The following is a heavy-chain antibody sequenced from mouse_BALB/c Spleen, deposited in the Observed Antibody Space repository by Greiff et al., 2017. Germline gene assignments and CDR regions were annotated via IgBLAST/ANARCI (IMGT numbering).Heavy chain of an antibody. CDR3: ASDGNYGYCFDY. Sequence: VQLQQSGPELVRPGVSVKISCKGSGYTFTDYAMHWVKQSHAKSLEWIGVISTYYGNTNYNQKFKGKATMTVDKSSSTAYMQLSSLTSEDSAVYFCASDGNYGYCFDYWGQGTTLTVSS. J-gene: IGHJ2*01. V-gene: IGHV1-67*01. D-gene: IGHD2-1*01. CDR1: GYTFTDYA. CDR2: ISTYYGNT.